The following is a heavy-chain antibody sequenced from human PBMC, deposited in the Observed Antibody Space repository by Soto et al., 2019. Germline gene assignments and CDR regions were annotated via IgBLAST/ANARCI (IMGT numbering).Heavy chain of an antibody. CDR2: IYYSGST. CDR3: ARVYSSGFLDY. CDR1: GGSISSYY. J-gene: IGHJ4*02. V-gene: IGHV4-59*01. Sequence: LSLTCTVSGGSISSYYWSWIRQPPGKGLEWIGYIYYSGSTNYNPSLKSRVTISVDTSKNQFSLKLSSVTAADTAVYYCARVYSSGFLDYWGQGTLVTVSS. D-gene: IGHD6-19*01.